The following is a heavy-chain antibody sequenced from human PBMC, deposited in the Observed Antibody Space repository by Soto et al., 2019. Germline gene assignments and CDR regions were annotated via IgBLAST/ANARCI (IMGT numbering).Heavy chain of an antibody. V-gene: IGHV4-34*01. D-gene: IGHD2-15*01. CDR1: GGSFSGSY. J-gene: IGHJ5*01. CDR3: AGGDRLFRGSFDS. CDR2: INHNTNT. Sequence: SETLSLTCAVYGGSFSGSYWNWIRQPPGEGLEWIGEINHNTNTIYNPSLTSRVTISVDTSKNHFSLKLTSVTAADTAVYFCAGGDRLFRGSFDSWGQGTLVTVSS.